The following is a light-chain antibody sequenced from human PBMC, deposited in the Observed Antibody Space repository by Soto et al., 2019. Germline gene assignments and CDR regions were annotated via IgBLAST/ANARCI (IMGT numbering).Light chain of an antibody. V-gene: IGKV4-1*01. J-gene: IGKJ1*01. CDR2: WAS. CDR1: QSVFYSSNNKNY. Sequence: DIVMTQSPDSLAVSLGERATINCKSSQSVFYSSNNKNYLAWYQQKPGQPPKLLIYWASTRESGVPDRFSGSGSGTDFTLTISSLQAEDVAVYYCQQYYRPWTVGQGTNVEIK. CDR3: QQYYRPWT.